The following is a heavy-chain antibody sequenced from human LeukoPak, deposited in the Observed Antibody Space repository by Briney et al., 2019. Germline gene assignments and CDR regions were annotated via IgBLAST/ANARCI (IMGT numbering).Heavy chain of an antibody. V-gene: IGHV4-59*01. CDR3: ATPGDYQLPLWGY. CDR2: IYYSGST. CDR1: GGSISSCY. D-gene: IGHD2-2*01. J-gene: IGHJ4*02. Sequence: PSETLSLTCTVSGGSISSCYWSWIRQPPGRGLEWIGYIYYSGSTNYNPSLKSRVTISVDTSKNQFSLKLSSVTAADTAVYYCATPGDYQLPLWGYWGQGTLVTVSS.